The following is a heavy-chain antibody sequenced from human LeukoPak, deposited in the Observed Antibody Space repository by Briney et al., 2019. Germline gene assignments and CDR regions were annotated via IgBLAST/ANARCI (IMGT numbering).Heavy chain of an antibody. CDR3: ARVRVRGAPHNWFDP. CDR2: ISAYNGNT. J-gene: IGHJ5*02. CDR1: GYTFTSYG. Sequence: ASVKVSCKASGYTFTSYGISWVRQAPGRGLEWMGWISAYNGNTNYAQKLQGRVTMTTDTSTSTAYMELRSLRSDDTAVYYCARVRVRGAPHNWFDPWGQGTLVTVSS. D-gene: IGHD3-10*01. V-gene: IGHV1-18*01.